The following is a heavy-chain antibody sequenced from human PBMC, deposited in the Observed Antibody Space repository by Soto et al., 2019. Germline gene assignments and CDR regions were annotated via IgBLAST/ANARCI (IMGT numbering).Heavy chain of an antibody. CDR3: ARPYASGWFGRSAFDF. D-gene: IGHD6-19*01. CDR2: IYYSGSS. Sequence: SETLSLTCTVSGGSIRTTSYYWGWIRQPPGKGLEWIGSIYYSGSSYFNPSLKSRVTISVDTSKNQFSVKLTSVTAADTAVYYCARPYASGWFGRSAFDFWGQGILVTVSS. CDR1: GGSIRTTSYY. J-gene: IGHJ4*02. V-gene: IGHV4-39*01.